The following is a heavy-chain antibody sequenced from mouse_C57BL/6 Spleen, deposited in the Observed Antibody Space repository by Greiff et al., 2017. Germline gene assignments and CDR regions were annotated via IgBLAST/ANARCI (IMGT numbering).Heavy chain of an antibody. V-gene: IGHV1-69*01. J-gene: IGHJ2*01. CDR2: IDPSDSYT. CDR3: ARNPSITTVEGYFDY. CDR1: GYTFTSYW. D-gene: IGHD1-1*01. Sequence: QVQLQQPGAELVMPGASVKLSCKASGYTFTSYWMHWVKQRPGQGLEWIGEIDPSDSYTNYNQKFKGKSTLTVDKSSSTAYMQLSSLTSEDSAVYYCARNPSITTVEGYFDYWGQGTTLTVSS.